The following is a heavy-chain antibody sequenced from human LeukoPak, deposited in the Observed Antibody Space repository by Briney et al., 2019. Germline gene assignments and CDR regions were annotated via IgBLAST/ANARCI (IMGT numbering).Heavy chain of an antibody. CDR2: IWYDGSNK. D-gene: IGHD3-10*01. CDR3: AREGFLGWFDP. J-gene: IGHJ5*02. Sequence: GGSLRLSCAASGFSFGSHPMNWVRQAPGKGLEWVAVIWYDGSNKYYADSVKGRFTISRDNSKNTLYLQMNSLRAEDTAVYYCAREGFLGWFDPWGQGTLVTVSS. V-gene: IGHV3-33*08. CDR1: GFSFGSHP.